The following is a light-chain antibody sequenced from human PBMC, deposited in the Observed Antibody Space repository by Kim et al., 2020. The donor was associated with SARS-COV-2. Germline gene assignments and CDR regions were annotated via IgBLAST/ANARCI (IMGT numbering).Light chain of an antibody. CDR2: YDS. J-gene: IGLJ3*02. V-gene: IGLV3-21*04. CDR1: NIGSKS. CDR3: QVWDSSSDHPV. Sequence: APGKTAMITCGGNNIGSKSVHWYQQKPGQAPVLVIYYDSDRPSGIPERFSGSNSGNTATLTISRVEAEDEADYYCQVWDSSSDHPVFGGGTQLTVL.